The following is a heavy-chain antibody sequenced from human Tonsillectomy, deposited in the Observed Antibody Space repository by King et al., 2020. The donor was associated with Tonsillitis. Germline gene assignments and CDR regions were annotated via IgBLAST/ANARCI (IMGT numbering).Heavy chain of an antibody. CDR3: ARGPWDSGY. D-gene: IGHD1-26*01. Sequence: QLVQSGAEVKKPGASVKVSCKASGYTFTGYYMHWVRQAPGQGLQWRGWINPNGGGTNYAQKFQGWVTMTRDTSISTAYMELSRLRSDDTAVYYCARGPWDSGYWGQGTLVTVSS. J-gene: IGHJ4*02. CDR1: GYTFTGYY. V-gene: IGHV1-2*04. CDR2: INPNGGGT.